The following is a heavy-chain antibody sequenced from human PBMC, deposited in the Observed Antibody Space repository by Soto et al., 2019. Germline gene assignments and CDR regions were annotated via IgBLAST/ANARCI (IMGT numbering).Heavy chain of an antibody. J-gene: IGHJ4*02. CDR1: GYTFTNYY. CDR2: INPSAGGT. CDR3: ARGLDSDYDFGDY. Sequence: QVQLVQSGAEVKKPGASVKVSCKTSGYTFTNYYMYWVRQAHGQGLEWMGMINPSAGGTTYAKKFRGRVTMTRDTSTTTVYMELSGLRSDDTAVYYCARGLDSDYDFGDYWGQGTLVTVSS. V-gene: IGHV1-46*01. D-gene: IGHD5-12*01.